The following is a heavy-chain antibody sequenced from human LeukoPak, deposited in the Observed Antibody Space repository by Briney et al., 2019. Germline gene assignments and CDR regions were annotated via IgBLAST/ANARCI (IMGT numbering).Heavy chain of an antibody. CDR2: IYPGDSDT. J-gene: IGHJ4*02. CDR1: GYSFTSYW. Sequence: GESLKISGKGSGYSFTSYWIGWVRQMPGKGLEWMGIIYPGDSDTRYSPSFQGQVTISADKSISTAYLQWSSLKASDTAMYYCARRTLTGTTTGSYYFDYWGQGTLVTVSS. D-gene: IGHD1-7*01. V-gene: IGHV5-51*01. CDR3: ARRTLTGTTTGSYYFDY.